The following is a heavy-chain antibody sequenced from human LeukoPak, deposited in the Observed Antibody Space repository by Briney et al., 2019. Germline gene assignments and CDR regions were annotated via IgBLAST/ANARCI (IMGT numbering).Heavy chain of an antibody. V-gene: IGHV4-39*01. CDR3: ARQDIWFGELVV. D-gene: IGHD3-10*01. CDR2: ISDSGST. J-gene: IGHJ6*02. CDR1: GGSISRSSYY. Sequence: SETLSLTCIVSGGSISRSSYYRGWLRQPPGKGLEWIGTISDSGSTYYSPSLKSRVTISVDTSKNQFSLKLRFVTAADTAVYYCARQDIWFGELVVWGQGTTVTVSS.